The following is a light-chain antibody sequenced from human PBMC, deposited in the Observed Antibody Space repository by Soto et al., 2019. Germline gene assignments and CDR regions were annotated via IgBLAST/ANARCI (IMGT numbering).Light chain of an antibody. CDR1: QGISNY. J-gene: IGKJ4*01. CDR3: QNYNSAPFT. Sequence: DIQMTQSPSFLSASVGDRVIITCRASQGISNYLAWYQQKPGKVPKLLIYAASTLQSGVPSRFSGSGSGTDFTLTISSLQPEDVASYYCQNYNSAPFTFGGGTNVEIK. CDR2: AAS. V-gene: IGKV1-27*01.